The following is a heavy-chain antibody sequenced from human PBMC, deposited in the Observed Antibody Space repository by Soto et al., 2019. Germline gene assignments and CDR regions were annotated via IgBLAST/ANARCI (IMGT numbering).Heavy chain of an antibody. CDR3: ARAGVGIAAAVKAFDI. Sequence: PSETLSLTCTVSGGSISSYYWSWIRQPPGKGLEWIGYIYYSGSTNYNPSLKSRVTISVDTSKNQFSLKLSSVTAADTAVYYCARAGVGIAAAVKAFDIWGQGTMVTVSS. D-gene: IGHD6-13*01. CDR2: IYYSGST. V-gene: IGHV4-59*01. CDR1: GGSISSYY. J-gene: IGHJ3*02.